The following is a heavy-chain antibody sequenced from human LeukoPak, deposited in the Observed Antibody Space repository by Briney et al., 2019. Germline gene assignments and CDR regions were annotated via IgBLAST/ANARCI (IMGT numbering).Heavy chain of an antibody. D-gene: IGHD3-22*01. CDR3: AKSAPYESSGYTLFDY. CDR2: INGRGDST. Sequence: PGGSLRLSCAASGFTFSTYAMSWVRQAPGKGLEWVSTINGRGDSTYYADSVKGRFTISRDNSKNTLYLQMNGLRAEDTAVYYCAKSAPYESSGYTLFDYWGQGTLVTVSS. CDR1: GFTFSTYA. V-gene: IGHV3-23*01. J-gene: IGHJ4*02.